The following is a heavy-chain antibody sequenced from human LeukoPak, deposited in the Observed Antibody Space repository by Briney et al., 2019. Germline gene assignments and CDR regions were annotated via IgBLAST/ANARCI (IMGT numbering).Heavy chain of an antibody. J-gene: IGHJ4*02. D-gene: IGHD5-24*01. V-gene: IGHV3-30*18. CDR3: AKGIQMATIMTGFDF. CDR2: ISYDGSNK. CDR1: GFTFSNYG. Sequence: GGSLRLSCAASGFTFSNYGIHWVRQAPGKGLECVAVISYDGSNKYYADSVEGRFTVSRDNSKNTLYLQMNSLRPEDTAVYFCAKGIQMATIMTGFDFWGQGTLVTVSS.